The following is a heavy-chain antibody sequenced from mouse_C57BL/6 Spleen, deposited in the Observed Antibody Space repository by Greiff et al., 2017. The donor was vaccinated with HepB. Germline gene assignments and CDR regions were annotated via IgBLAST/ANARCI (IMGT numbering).Heavy chain of an antibody. D-gene: IGHD4-1*01. CDR3: ARRNWDEGRAMDY. CDR1: GFTFSDYG. CDR2: ISSGSSTI. J-gene: IGHJ4*01. V-gene: IGHV5-17*01. Sequence: EVKLMESGGGLVKPGGSLKLSCAASGFTFSDYGMHWVRQAPEKGLEWVAYISSGSSTIYYADTVKGRFTISRDNAKNTLFLQMTSLRSEDTAMYYCARRNWDEGRAMDYWGQGTSVTVSS.